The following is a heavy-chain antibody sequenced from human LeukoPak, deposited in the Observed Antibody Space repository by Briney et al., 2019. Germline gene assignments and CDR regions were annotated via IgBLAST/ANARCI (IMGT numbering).Heavy chain of an antibody. J-gene: IGHJ4*02. V-gene: IGHV3-7*01. CDR2: IKKDGSEK. Sequence: GGSLRLSCAASGFTFSNYWMNWVRQPPGKGPEWVAIIKKDGSEKYYVDSVKGRFTISRDNAKNSLYLQMNSLRADDTAVYFCAGGAGFMIDYWGQGALVTVSS. CDR3: AGGAGFMIDY. D-gene: IGHD3-16*01. CDR1: GFTFSNYW.